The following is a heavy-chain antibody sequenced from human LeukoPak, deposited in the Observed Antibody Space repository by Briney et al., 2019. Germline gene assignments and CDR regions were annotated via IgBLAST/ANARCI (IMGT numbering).Heavy chain of an antibody. CDR1: GFTFSSYE. CDR3: ARDRVGYYYYYYGMDV. Sequence: GGSLRLSCAASGFTFSSYEMNWVRPAPGKGLEWVSYISSSGSTIYYADSVKGRFTISRDNAKNSLYLQMNSLRAEDTAVYYCARDRVGYYYYYYGMDVWGQGTTVTVSS. D-gene: IGHD1-26*01. J-gene: IGHJ6*02. CDR2: ISSSGSTI. V-gene: IGHV3-48*03.